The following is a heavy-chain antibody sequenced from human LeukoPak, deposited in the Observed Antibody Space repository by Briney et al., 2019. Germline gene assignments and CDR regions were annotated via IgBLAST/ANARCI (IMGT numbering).Heavy chain of an antibody. V-gene: IGHV3-30*02. CDR3: AQDIPMEQVPGLGPGY. Sequence: GGSLRLSCVASGFAFSNYGIHWVRQAPGKGLEWVTFLQFDGSVEFYADSVKGRFTISRDNSKNTAFLQMSGLRTEDTAVYFCAQDIPMEQVPGLGPGYWGRGTLVTVSS. J-gene: IGHJ4*02. D-gene: IGHD1-26*01. CDR1: GFAFSNYG. CDR2: LQFDGSVE.